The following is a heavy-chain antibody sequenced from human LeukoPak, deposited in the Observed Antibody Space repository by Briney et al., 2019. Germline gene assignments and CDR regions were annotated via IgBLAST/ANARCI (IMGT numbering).Heavy chain of an antibody. CDR3: ARIGYSSTSLKARPVDY. Sequence: SETLSLTCADYGGSFSGYYWSWIRQPPGKGLEWIGEINHSGSTNYNPSLKSRVTISVDTSKNQFSLKLSSVTAADTAVYYCARIGYSSTSLKARPVDYWGQGTLVTVSS. D-gene: IGHD2-2*01. CDR2: INHSGST. J-gene: IGHJ4*02. CDR1: GGSFSGYY. V-gene: IGHV4-34*01.